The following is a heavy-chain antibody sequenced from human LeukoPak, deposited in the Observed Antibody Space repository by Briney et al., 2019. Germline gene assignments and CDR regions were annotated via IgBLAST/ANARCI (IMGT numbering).Heavy chain of an antibody. V-gene: IGHV4-31*03. CDR1: GGSISSGGYY. CDR2: IYYSGST. D-gene: IGHD2-21*02. Sequence: SETLSLTCSVSGGSISSGGYYWSWIRQHPGKGLEWIGYIYYSGSTYYNPSLKSRVTISVDTSKNQFSLKLSSVTAADTAVYYCAREYCGGDCYSPGDWFDPWGQGTLVTVSS. J-gene: IGHJ5*02. CDR3: AREYCGGDCYSPGDWFDP.